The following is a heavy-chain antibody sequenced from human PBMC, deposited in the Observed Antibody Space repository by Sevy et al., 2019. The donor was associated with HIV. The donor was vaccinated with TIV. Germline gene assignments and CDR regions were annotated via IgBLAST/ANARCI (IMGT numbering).Heavy chain of an antibody. Sequence: GGYLRLSCAASGFTFSSYAMHWVRQAPGKGLEWVAVISYDGSNKYYADSVKGRFTISRDNSKNTLYLQMNSLRAEDTAVYYCARGGGDGYKDPPFDYWGQGTLVTVSS. CDR3: ARGGGDGYKDPPFDY. J-gene: IGHJ4*02. D-gene: IGHD5-12*01. CDR1: GFTFSSYA. CDR2: ISYDGSNK. V-gene: IGHV3-30-3*01.